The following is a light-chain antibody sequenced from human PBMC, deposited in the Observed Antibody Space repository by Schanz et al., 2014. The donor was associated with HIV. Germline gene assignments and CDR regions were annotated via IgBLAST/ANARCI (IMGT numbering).Light chain of an antibody. V-gene: IGKV3-15*01. J-gene: IGKJ3*01. CDR2: AAS. CDR1: QSVDNY. Sequence: EIVLTQSPATLSLSPGERATLSCRASQSVDNYLAWYQQKPGQAPRLLIYAASTRATGIPARFSGSGSGTEFTLTISSLQSEDFAVYYCQQSNDWPRSTFGPGTKVEIK. CDR3: QQSNDWPRST.